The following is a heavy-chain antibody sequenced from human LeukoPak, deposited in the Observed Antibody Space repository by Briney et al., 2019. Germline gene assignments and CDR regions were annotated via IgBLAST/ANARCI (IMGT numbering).Heavy chain of an antibody. CDR2: IYYSGST. D-gene: IGHD3-22*01. CDR3: AAYDSSGYLAH. J-gene: IGHJ4*02. V-gene: IGHV4-59*01. Sequence: PSETLSLTCTVSGGSISSYYWSWIRQPPGKGLEWIGYIYYSGSTNYNPSLKSRVTISVDTSKNQFSLKLSSVTAADTAVYYCAAYDSSGYLAHWGQGTLVTVSS. CDR1: GGSISSYY.